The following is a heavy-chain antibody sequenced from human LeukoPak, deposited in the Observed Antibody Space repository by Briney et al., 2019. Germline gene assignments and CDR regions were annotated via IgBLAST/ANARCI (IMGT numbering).Heavy chain of an antibody. CDR2: ISSSSSYI. CDR3: ARDGRGTKYQLLYGNWFDP. J-gene: IGHJ5*02. Sequence: GGSLRLSCAASGFTFSSYSMNWVRQAPGKGLEWVSSISSSSSYIYYADSVKGRFTISRDNAKNSLYLQMNSLRAEDTAVYYCARDGRGTKYQLLYGNWFDPWGQGTLVTVSS. CDR1: GFTFSSYS. V-gene: IGHV3-21*01. D-gene: IGHD2-2*02.